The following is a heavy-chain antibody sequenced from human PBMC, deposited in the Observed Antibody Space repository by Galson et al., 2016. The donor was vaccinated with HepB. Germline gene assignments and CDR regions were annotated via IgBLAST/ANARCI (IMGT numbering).Heavy chain of an antibody. CDR2: TYYRSKWYN. CDR3: ARGAGGEGSNYYYYGMDV. J-gene: IGHJ6*02. D-gene: IGHD2-2*01. Sequence: CAISGDSVSSNSAAWNWIRQSPSRGLEWLGRTYYRSKWYNDYAVSVKSRITINPDTSKNQFSLHLNSVTPEDTAVYYWARGAGGEGSNYYYYGMDVWGQGTTVTVAS. V-gene: IGHV6-1*01. CDR1: GDSVSSNSAA.